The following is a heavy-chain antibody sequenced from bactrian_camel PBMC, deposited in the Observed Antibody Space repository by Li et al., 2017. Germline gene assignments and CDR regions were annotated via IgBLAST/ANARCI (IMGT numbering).Heavy chain of an antibody. D-gene: IGHD5*01. Sequence: HVQLVESGGGSVQAGGSLRLSCIANGDTIRNYCMGWFRQAPGKQREGVAAIDSDGTTDYADSVKGRFTISQDSAKNILYLQMNSLKPEDTAMYYCAANRVVGYPPGEADFKSWGPGTQVTVS. V-gene: IGHV3S53*01. J-gene: IGHJ6*01. CDR1: GDTIRNYC. CDR2: IDSDGTT. CDR3: AANRVVGYPPGEADFKS.